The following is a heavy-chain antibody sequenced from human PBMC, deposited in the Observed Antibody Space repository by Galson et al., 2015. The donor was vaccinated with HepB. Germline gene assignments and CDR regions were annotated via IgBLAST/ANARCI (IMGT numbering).Heavy chain of an antibody. Sequence: SVKVSCKASGYTFTDYYMHWVRQAPGQGLEWMGWINPNSGVTKYPQKFQGRVTMTRDTPISTAYMELSRLRSDDTALYYCAREGHCSSTTCSLDYWGQGTLVTVSS. CDR3: AREGHCSSTTCSLDY. J-gene: IGHJ4*02. CDR1: GYTFTDYY. V-gene: IGHV1-2*02. D-gene: IGHD2-2*01. CDR2: INPNSGVT.